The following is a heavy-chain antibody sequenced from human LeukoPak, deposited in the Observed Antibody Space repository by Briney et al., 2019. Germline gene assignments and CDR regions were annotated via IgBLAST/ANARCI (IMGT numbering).Heavy chain of an antibody. V-gene: IGHV4-31*03. CDR1: GGSISSGGYY. CDR2: IYYSGST. CDR3: ARGSPYGDDY. Sequence: PSETLSLTCTVSGGSISSGGYYWSWTRQHPGKGLEWIGYIYYSGSTYYNPSLKSRVTISVDTSKNQFSLKLSSVTAADTAVYYCARGSPYGDDYWGQGTLVTVSS. D-gene: IGHD4-17*01. J-gene: IGHJ4*02.